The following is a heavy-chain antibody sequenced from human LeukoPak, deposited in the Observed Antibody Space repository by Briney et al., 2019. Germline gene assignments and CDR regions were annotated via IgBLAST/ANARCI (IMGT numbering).Heavy chain of an antibody. D-gene: IGHD2-2*03. V-gene: IGHV5-51*01. J-gene: IGHJ5*02. CDR3: ARSGYCSSTSCYAPTYNWFDP. CDR2: IYPGDSDT. Sequence: GESLKISCKGSGYSFTSYWIGWVRQMPGKGLVWMGIIYPGDSDTRYSPSFQGQVTISADKSISTAYLQWSSLKASDTAMYYRARSGYCSSTSCYAPTYNWFDPWGQGTLVTVSS. CDR1: GYSFTSYW.